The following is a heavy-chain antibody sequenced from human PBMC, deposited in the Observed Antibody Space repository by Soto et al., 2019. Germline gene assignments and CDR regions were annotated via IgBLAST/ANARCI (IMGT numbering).Heavy chain of an antibody. CDR3: ARQGGGRYYTY. Sequence: QVQLVQSGAEVKKPGASVKVSCKASGYTFTGYYMPWVRQAPGQGLEWMGWINPNSGGTNYAQKFQGWVTMTRETCHSKDYMELRRLRSDDTAVYYCARQGGGRYYTYWGRGTLVTVSS. D-gene: IGHD1-26*01. CDR1: GYTFTGYY. V-gene: IGHV1-2*04. J-gene: IGHJ4*02. CDR2: INPNSGGT.